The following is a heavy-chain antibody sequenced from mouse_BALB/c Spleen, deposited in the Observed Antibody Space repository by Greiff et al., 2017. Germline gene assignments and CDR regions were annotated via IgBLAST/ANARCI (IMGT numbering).Heavy chain of an antibody. CDR1: GYSITSDYA. CDR2: ISYSGST. V-gene: IGHV3-2*02. J-gene: IGHJ4*01. Sequence: DVKLMESGPGLVKPSQSLSLTCTVTGYSITSDYAWNWIRQFPGNKLEWMGYISYSGSTSYNPSLKSRISITRDTSKNQFFLQLNSVTTEDTATYYCARRGLLAMDYWGQGTSVTVSS. D-gene: IGHD3-1*01. CDR3: ARRGLLAMDY.